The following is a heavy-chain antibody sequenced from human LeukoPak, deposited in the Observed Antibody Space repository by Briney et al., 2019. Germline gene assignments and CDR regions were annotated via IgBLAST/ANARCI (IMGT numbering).Heavy chain of an antibody. Sequence: ASVKVSCKSCGYTFTSYDINWVRQATGQGLEWMGWMNPNSGNTGYAQKFQGRVTMTRNTSISTAYMELSSLRSEDTAVYYCARGRKGSTIFGVVITELYYYYMDVWGKGTTVTVSS. CDR1: GYTFTSYD. D-gene: IGHD3-3*01. J-gene: IGHJ6*03. V-gene: IGHV1-8*01. CDR2: MNPNSGNT. CDR3: ARGRKGSTIFGVVITELYYYYMDV.